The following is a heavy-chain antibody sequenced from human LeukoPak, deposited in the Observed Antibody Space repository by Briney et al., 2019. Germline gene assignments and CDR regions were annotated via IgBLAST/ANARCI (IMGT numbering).Heavy chain of an antibody. Sequence: GGSLRLSCAASGFTFSSYGMHWVRQAPGKGLEWVAFIRYDGSNKYYADSVKGRFTISRDNSKNTLYLQMNSVRAEVTAVYYCAEWIVVVPAAGQGYNWFDPWGQGTLVTVSS. D-gene: IGHD2-2*01. V-gene: IGHV3-30*02. CDR1: GFTFSSYG. CDR3: AEWIVVVPAAGQGYNWFDP. CDR2: IRYDGSNK. J-gene: IGHJ5*02.